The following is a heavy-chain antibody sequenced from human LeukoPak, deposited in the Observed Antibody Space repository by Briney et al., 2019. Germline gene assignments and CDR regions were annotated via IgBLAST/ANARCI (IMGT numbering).Heavy chain of an antibody. CDR3: VGVSGSYYNALGYWFDP. J-gene: IGHJ5*02. D-gene: IGHD1-26*01. CDR2: IIPIFGTA. Sequence: SVKVSCKASGGTFSSYAISWVRQAPGQGLEWMGGIIPIFGTANYAQKFQGRVTITTDESMSTAYMELSSLRSEDTAVYYCVGVSGSYYNALGYWFDPWGQGTLVTVSS. CDR1: GGTFSSYA. V-gene: IGHV1-69*05.